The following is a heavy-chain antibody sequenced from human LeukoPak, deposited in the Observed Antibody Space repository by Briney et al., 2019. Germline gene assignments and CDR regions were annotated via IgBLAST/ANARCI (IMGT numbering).Heavy chain of an antibody. J-gene: IGHJ4*02. Sequence: GASVKVSCKASGYTFTSYDFNWVRQATGQRPEWMGWMSPNSGDTGYARKFQDRVTMTRNTSISTAYMELSSLGSDDTAVYYCARGPPNWGYDYWGPGTLVTVSS. V-gene: IGHV1-8*01. CDR1: GYTFTSYD. CDR2: MSPNSGDT. D-gene: IGHD7-27*01. CDR3: ARGPPNWGYDY.